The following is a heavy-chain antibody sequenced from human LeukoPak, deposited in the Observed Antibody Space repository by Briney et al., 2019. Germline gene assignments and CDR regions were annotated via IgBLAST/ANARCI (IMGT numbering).Heavy chain of an antibody. CDR1: GHGFSGYW. J-gene: IGHJ3*02. D-gene: IGHD6-13*01. Sequence: GDSQKISCRGSGHGFSGYWLGWVRQMRGRPLEWMGVIYPGDSQTIYSPFLQGQATISADKSITTAYLQWSSLKASDTAMYYCARHGTPAAAGSGFDIWGQGTMVTVSS. V-gene: IGHV5-51*01. CDR3: ARHGTPAAAGSGFDI. CDR2: IYPGDSQT.